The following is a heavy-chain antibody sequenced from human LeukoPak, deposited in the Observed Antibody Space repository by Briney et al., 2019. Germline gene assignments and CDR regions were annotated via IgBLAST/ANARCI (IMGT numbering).Heavy chain of an antibody. J-gene: IGHJ4*02. V-gene: IGHV3-7*01. CDR3: ARPRGCGTSRCNNFDY. CDR1: GFTFSNYW. D-gene: IGHD2-21*01. Sequence: GGSLRLSCAASGFTFSNYWMTWVRRAPGKGLEWVANIRRDGSETHYVDSVMGRFTISRDNAKNSLYLQMNRLRAEDTAVYYCARPRGCGTSRCNNFDYWGQGTLVTVSS. CDR2: IRRDGSET.